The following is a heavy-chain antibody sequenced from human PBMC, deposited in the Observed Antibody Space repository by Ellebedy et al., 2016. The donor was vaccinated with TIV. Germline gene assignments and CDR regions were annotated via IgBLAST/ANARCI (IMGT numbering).Heavy chain of an antibody. D-gene: IGHD5-18*01. J-gene: IGHJ6*03. V-gene: IGHV1-8*01. CDR3: GTPMVGDFSYYYMDV. CDR1: GYTFTSYD. Sequence: ASVKVSXXASGYTFTSYDIHWVRQAPVQGLEWMGWVNPNSGYTGYAQMFQGRVTMTRNTSINTAYMELRSLRSDDTAVYYCGTPMVGDFSYYYMDVWGKGTTVTVSS. CDR2: VNPNSGYT.